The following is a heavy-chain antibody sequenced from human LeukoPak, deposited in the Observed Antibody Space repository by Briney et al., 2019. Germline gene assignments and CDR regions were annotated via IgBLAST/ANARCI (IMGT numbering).Heavy chain of an antibody. D-gene: IGHD3-10*01. CDR2: ISYNGGT. Sequence: KSSETLSLTCTVSGGSISTYYWSWIRQPPGKGLEWIAYISYNGGTNYNPSLKTRVTISLDTSRNYFSLRLTSVTAADTAVYYCARAGGSYFDYWGQGTLVTVSS. J-gene: IGHJ4*02. CDR3: ARAGGSYFDY. V-gene: IGHV4-59*01. CDR1: GGSISTYY.